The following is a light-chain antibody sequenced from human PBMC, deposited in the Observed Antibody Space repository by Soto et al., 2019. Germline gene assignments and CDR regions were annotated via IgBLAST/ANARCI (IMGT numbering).Light chain of an antibody. CDR2: EAS. CDR3: QQYNNFPLT. CDR1: QSISSW. J-gene: IGKJ4*01. V-gene: IGKV1-5*01. Sequence: DIPMTQSPSTLSASVGDRVTITCRASQSISSWLAWYQQKPGKAPKLLIHEASRLESGVPSRFGGSESGTEFTLTISGLHAEDFATYYCQQYNNFPLTFGGGTKVDIK.